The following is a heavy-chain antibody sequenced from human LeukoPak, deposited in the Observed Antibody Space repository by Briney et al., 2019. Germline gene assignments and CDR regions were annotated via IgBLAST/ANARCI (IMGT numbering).Heavy chain of an antibody. D-gene: IGHD2-15*01. Sequence: SETLSLTCTVSGGSISSSSYYWGWIRQPPGKGLEWIGSIYYSGSTYYNPSLKSLVTISVDTSKNQFSLKMSSVTAADTAVYYCARLRVVVVAATRYYYGMDVWGQGTTVTVSS. V-gene: IGHV4-39*01. CDR3: ARLRVVVVAATRYYYGMDV. CDR1: GGSISSSSYY. CDR2: IYYSGST. J-gene: IGHJ6*02.